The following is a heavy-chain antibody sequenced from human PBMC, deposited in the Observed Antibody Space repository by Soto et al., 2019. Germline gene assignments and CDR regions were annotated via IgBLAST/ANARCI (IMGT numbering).Heavy chain of an antibody. Sequence: ASVKVSCKASGYTFTSYGISWVRQAPGQGLEWMGWINPNSGGTNYAQKFQGRVTMTRDTSISTAYMELSRLRSDDTAVYYCARAWGYCSSTSCSPYYFDYWGQGTLVTVSS. J-gene: IGHJ4*02. CDR1: GYTFTSYG. D-gene: IGHD2-2*01. CDR3: ARAWGYCSSTSCSPYYFDY. V-gene: IGHV1-2*02. CDR2: INPNSGGT.